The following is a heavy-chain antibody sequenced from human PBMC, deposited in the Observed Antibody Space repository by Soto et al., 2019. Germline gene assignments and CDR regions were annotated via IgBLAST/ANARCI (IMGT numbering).Heavy chain of an antibody. CDR2: INPKTGDT. CDR3: ARVPGHKNSRGDS. CDR1: GYTFTHFY. D-gene: IGHD3-10*01. J-gene: IGHJ4*02. V-gene: IGHV1-2*02. Sequence: QVQLVQSGAEVKKPGASVSVSCKASGYTFTHFYIHWVRRAPGHGLAWMGFINPKTGDTHYAQKFRGRVNMTGDTSTDTVNMTLSSLRSDDTAVYYCARVPGHKNSRGDSWGQGTPVTVAS.